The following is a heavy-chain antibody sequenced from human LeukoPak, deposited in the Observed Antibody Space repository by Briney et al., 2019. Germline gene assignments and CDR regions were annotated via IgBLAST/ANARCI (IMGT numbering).Heavy chain of an antibody. V-gene: IGHV4-34*01. CDR2: INHSGST. CDR3: ARGPLSRCSYGYYGPRDYYFDY. D-gene: IGHD5-18*01. J-gene: IGHJ4*02. Sequence: KTSETLSLTCAVYGGSFSGYYWSWIRQPPGKGLEWIGEINHSGSTNYNPSLKSRVTISVDTSKNQFSLKLSSVTAADTAVYYCARGPLSRCSYGYYGPRDYYFDYWGQGTLVTVAS. CDR1: GGSFSGYY.